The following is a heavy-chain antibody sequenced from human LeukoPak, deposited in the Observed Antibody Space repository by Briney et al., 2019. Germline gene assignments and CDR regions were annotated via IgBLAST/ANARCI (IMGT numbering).Heavy chain of an antibody. D-gene: IGHD6-19*01. CDR3: ARVRRAVAGKYYYYYYYMDV. CDR2: ISSSSSTI. Sequence: PGGSLRLSCAASGFTFSSYSMNWVRQAPGKGLEWVSYISSSSSTIYYADSVKGRFTISRDNAKNSLYLQMNSLRAEDTAVYYCARVRRAVAGKYYYYYYYMDVWGKGTTVTISS. CDR1: GFTFSSYS. J-gene: IGHJ6*03. V-gene: IGHV3-48*01.